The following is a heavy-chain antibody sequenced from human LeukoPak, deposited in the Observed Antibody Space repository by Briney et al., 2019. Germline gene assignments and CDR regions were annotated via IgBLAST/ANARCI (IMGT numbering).Heavy chain of an antibody. CDR1: GGSFSGYY. D-gene: IGHD6-13*01. J-gene: IGHJ4*02. CDR3: ARGMAAGAAIYTGFDY. V-gene: IGHV4-34*01. CDR2: INHSGST. Sequence: SETLSLTCAVSGGSFSGYYWSWIRQPPGKGLEWIGEINHSGSTNYNPSLKSRVTISVDTSKNQFSLKLSSVTAADTAVYYCARGMAAGAAIYTGFDYWGQGTLVTVSS.